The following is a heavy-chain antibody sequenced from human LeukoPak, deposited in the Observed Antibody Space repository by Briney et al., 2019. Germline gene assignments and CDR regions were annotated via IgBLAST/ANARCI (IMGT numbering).Heavy chain of an antibody. CDR2: IYTSGST. CDR3: ARDRGLMVYATPFDY. V-gene: IGHV4-39*07. J-gene: IGHJ4*02. Sequence: SETLSLTCTVSGGSISSSSYYWGWIRQPPGKGLEWIGRIYTSGSTNYNPSLKSRVTMSVDTSKNQFSLKLSSVTAADTAVYYCARDRGLMVYATPFDYWGQGTLVTVSS. D-gene: IGHD2-8*01. CDR1: GGSISSSSYY.